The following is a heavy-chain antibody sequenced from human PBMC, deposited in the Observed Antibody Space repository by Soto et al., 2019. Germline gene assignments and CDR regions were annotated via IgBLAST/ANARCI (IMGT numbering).Heavy chain of an antibody. CDR2: IYTDGITT. CDR3: ARGPYSMDV. Sequence: PGGSLRLSCEASGFNISDYWMHWVRQAPGKGLVWVSRIYTDGITTTYADFVKGRFTISRDNAKNTLHLQMNSLRTEDTALYYCARGPYSMDVWGQGTTVTVSS. J-gene: IGHJ6*02. CDR1: GFNISDYW. V-gene: IGHV3-74*01.